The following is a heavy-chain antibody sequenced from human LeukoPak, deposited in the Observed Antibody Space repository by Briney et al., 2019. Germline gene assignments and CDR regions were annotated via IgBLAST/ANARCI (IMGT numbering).Heavy chain of an antibody. D-gene: IGHD6-19*01. CDR2: VYYSGST. Sequence: SETLSLTCTVSGGTISTSSYYFAWIRQPPGKGLEWIGSVYYSGSTYYHPSLKSRVTISIDTSKNQFSLNLNSVTAADTAVYYCASGWFHYWGQGTLVTVST. V-gene: IGHV4-39*07. J-gene: IGHJ4*02. CDR1: GGTISTSSYY. CDR3: ASGWFHY.